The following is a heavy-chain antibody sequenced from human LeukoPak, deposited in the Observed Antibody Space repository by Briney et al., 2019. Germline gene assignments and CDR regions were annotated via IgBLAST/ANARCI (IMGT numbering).Heavy chain of an antibody. D-gene: IGHD6-13*01. CDR1: GYTFTSYG. Sequence: EASVKVSCKASGYTFTSYGISWVRQAPGQGLEWMGWISAYNGNTNYAQKLQGRVTMTTDTSTSTAYMELRSLRSDDTAVYYCARDLHIAAAGPFRGFDYWGQGTLVTVSS. CDR2: ISAYNGNT. V-gene: IGHV1-18*01. CDR3: ARDLHIAAAGPFRGFDY. J-gene: IGHJ4*02.